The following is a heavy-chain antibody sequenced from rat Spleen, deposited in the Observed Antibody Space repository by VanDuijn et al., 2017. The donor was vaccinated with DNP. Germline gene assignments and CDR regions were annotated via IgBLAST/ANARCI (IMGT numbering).Heavy chain of an antibody. J-gene: IGHJ2*01. CDR1: EFTFSRSD. V-gene: IGHV5-19*01. D-gene: IGHD1-2*01. CDR2: ISPSGGST. CDR3: ATYYYSSD. Sequence: EVQLVESGGGLVQPERSLKISCVASEFTFSRSDVAWVRQAPTRGLEWVASISPSGGSTYYRDSVKGRFTISRDNAKSTLYLQMDSLRSEATATYYCATYYYSSDWCQGVMVTVSS.